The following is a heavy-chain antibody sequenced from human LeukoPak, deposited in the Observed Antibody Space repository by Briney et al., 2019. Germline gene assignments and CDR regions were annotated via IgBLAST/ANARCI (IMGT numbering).Heavy chain of an antibody. J-gene: IGHJ3*02. CDR1: GYTFTSYG. CDR3: ARDILSQGPDAFDI. V-gene: IGHV1-18*01. D-gene: IGHD2/OR15-2a*01. Sequence: ASVKVSCKASGYTFTSYGISWVRQAPGQGLEWMGWISAYNGNTNYAQKLQGRVTMTTDTSTSTAYMGLRSLRSDDTAVYYCARDILSQGPDAFDIWGQGTMVTVSS. CDR2: ISAYNGNT.